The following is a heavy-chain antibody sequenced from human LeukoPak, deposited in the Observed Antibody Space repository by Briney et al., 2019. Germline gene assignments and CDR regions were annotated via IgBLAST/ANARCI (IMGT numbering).Heavy chain of an antibody. D-gene: IGHD3-22*01. J-gene: IGHJ6*02. Sequence: PGGSLRLSCAASGFTFSSYGMHWVRQAPGKGLEWVAVISYDGSNKYYADSVKGRFTISRDNSKNTLYLQMNSLRAEDTAVYYCAKDGPSYDSSGSRYYYYGMDVWGQGTTVTVSS. V-gene: IGHV3-30*18. CDR3: AKDGPSYDSSGSRYYYYGMDV. CDR1: GFTFSSYG. CDR2: ISYDGSNK.